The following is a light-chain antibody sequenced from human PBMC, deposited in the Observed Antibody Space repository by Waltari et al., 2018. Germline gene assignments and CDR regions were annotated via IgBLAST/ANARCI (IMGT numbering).Light chain of an antibody. CDR3: QQYNNWPPVT. CDR2: VAS. J-gene: IGKJ1*01. Sequence: EIVMTQSPATLSVSPGDRATLSCRASQSVSSNLAWYQQKPGQAPRLLIYVASTRATGIPARFSGSGSGTEFTLTISSMQSEDFAVYYCQQYNNWPPVTFGQGTKVEIK. CDR1: QSVSSN. V-gene: IGKV3-15*01.